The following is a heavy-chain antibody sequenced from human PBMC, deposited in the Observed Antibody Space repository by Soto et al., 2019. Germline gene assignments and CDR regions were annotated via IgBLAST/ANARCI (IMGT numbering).Heavy chain of an antibody. CDR2: IYYSGST. V-gene: IGHV4-31*03. CDR3: AREALEGYYDSSGYLDY. CDR1: GGSISSGGYY. D-gene: IGHD3-22*01. J-gene: IGHJ4*02. Sequence: SETLSLTCTVSGGSISSGGYYWSWIRQHPGKGLEWIGYIYYSGSTYYNPSLKSRVTISVDTSKNQFSLKLSSVTAADTAVYYCAREALEGYYDSSGYLDYWGQGTLVTVS.